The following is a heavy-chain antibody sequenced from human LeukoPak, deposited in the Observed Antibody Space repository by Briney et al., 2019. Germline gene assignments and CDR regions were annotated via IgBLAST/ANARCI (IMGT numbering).Heavy chain of an antibody. Sequence: GGSLRLSCAASAFTFSGSAMHWVRQASGNGLEWIGRIRSKADSYATAYAASVKGRFTISRDDSKNTAYLQMNSLKTEDTAVYYCTRPSHSYGTDAFDIWGQGTLVTVSS. CDR1: AFTFSGSA. CDR3: TRPSHSYGTDAFDI. D-gene: IGHD1-14*01. J-gene: IGHJ3*02. CDR2: IRSKADSYAT. V-gene: IGHV3-73*01.